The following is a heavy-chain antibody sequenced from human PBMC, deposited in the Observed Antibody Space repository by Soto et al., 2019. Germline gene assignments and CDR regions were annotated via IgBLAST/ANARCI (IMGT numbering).Heavy chain of an antibody. CDR1: GGSISSSSYY. J-gene: IGHJ2*01. CDR3: ARLPLSGVAAAGTDSGSYYGWYFDI. CDR2: IYYSGST. V-gene: IGHV4-39*01. D-gene: IGHD1-26*01. Sequence: SETLSLTCTVSGGSISSSSYYWGWIRQPPGKGLEWIGIIYYSGSTYYNPSLKSRVTISVDTSKNQFSLKLSSVTAADTAVYYCARLPLSGVAAAGTDSGSYYGWYFDIWGRGTLVTVS.